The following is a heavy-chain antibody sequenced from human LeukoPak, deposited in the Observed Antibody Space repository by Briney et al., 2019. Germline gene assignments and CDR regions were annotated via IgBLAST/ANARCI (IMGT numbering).Heavy chain of an antibody. J-gene: IGHJ4*02. CDR3: TRLFGEHDY. CDR2: IRSKANSYAT. V-gene: IGHV3-73*01. CDR1: GFTFSSYS. Sequence: GGSLRLSCAASGFTFSSYSMNWVRQASGKGLEWVGRIRSKANSYATAYAASVKGRFTISRDDSKNTAYLQMNSLKTEDTAVYYCTRLFGEHDYWGQGTLVTVSS. D-gene: IGHD3-10*01.